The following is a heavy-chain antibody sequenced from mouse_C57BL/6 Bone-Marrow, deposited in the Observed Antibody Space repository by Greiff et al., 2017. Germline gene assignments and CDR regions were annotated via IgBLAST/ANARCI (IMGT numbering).Heavy chain of an antibody. V-gene: IGHV14-4*01. CDR1: GFNIKDDY. D-gene: IGHD2-2*01. Sequence: DVKLQESGAELVRPGASVKLSCTASGFNIKDDYMHWVKQRPEQGLEWIGWIDPENGDTEYASKFQGKATITADTSSNTAYLQLSSLTSEDTAVYYCTTAAYGYDGVAYWGQGTLVTVSA. J-gene: IGHJ3*01. CDR2: IDPENGDT. CDR3: TTAAYGYDGVAY.